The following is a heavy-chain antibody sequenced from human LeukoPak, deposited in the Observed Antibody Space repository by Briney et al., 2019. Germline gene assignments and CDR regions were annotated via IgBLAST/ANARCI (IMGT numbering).Heavy chain of an antibody. D-gene: IGHD3-22*01. CDR3: ARRAGDYSHPYDY. J-gene: IGHJ4*02. CDR2: IRYDGSNK. CDR1: GFTFSSYG. V-gene: IGHV3-30*02. Sequence: GGSLRLSCAASGFTFSSYGMHWVRQAPGKGLEWVAFIRYDGSNKYYADSVKGRFTISRDNSKNTLYLQMKSLRAEDTAMYYCARRAGDYSHPYDYWGQGTLVTVSS.